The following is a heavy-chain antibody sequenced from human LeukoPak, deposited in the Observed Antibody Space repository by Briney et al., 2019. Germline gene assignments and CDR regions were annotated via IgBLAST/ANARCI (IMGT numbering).Heavy chain of an antibody. CDR3: ARDLWDSSWAENFDY. V-gene: IGHV3-21*01. Sequence: PGGSLRLSCAASGFTFSSYSMNWVRQAPGEGLEWVSSISSSSSYIYYADSVKGRFTISRDNAKNSLYLQMNSLRAEDTAVYYWARDLWDSSWAENFDYWGQGTLVTVSS. D-gene: IGHD6-13*01. CDR2: ISSSSSYI. CDR1: GFTFSSYS. J-gene: IGHJ4*02.